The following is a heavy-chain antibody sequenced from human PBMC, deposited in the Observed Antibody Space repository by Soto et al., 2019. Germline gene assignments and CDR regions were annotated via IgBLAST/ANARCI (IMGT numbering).Heavy chain of an antibody. CDR3: SVYFDDLQEASF. Sequence: QVQLVQSGAEVKKPGASVKVSCRASGYTFTRYSLHWVRQAPGQGLEWMGWINPHTGGTRFAQKFEGRVTLTSDTFVRTVYMELSRLRSDDTAVFYCSVYFDDLQEASFWGQGTLVTVTS. CDR1: GYTFTRYS. D-gene: IGHD1-1*01. CDR2: INPHTGGT. J-gene: IGHJ4*02. V-gene: IGHV1-2*02.